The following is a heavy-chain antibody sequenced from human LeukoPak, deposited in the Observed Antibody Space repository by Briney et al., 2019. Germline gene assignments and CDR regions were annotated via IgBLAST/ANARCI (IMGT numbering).Heavy chain of an antibody. CDR1: GFTFSGYW. D-gene: IGHD3-10*01. Sequence: GGSLRLSCVASGFTFSGYWMHWVRQAPGKGLVWVSRIKTDGTTTTYADSVKGRFTISRDNAKNTLYLQMNSLRVEDTAVFYCARDRGSALDVWGKGATVTVSS. J-gene: IGHJ6*04. V-gene: IGHV3-74*01. CDR3: ARDRGSALDV. CDR2: IKTDGTTT.